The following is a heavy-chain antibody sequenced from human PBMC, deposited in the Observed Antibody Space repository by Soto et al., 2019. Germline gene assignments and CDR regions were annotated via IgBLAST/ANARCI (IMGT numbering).Heavy chain of an antibody. J-gene: IGHJ4*02. CDR2: ISARNGNT. Sequence: QVHLVQSGAEVKKPGASVKVSCKASGYTFTSYGITWVRQAPRQGLEWMAWISARNGNTEYAQKLQGRVIVTRDPSTSTAYMELRSLRSDDTAVYYWARGRYGDYWGQGALVTVSS. CDR1: GYTFTSYG. D-gene: IGHD1-1*01. CDR3: ARGRYGDY. V-gene: IGHV1-18*01.